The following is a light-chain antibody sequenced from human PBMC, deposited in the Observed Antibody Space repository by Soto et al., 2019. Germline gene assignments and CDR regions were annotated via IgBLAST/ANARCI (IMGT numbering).Light chain of an antibody. CDR1: QSVSSY. Sequence: EIVLTQSPATLSLSPGERATLSCRASQSVSSYLAWYQQKPGQAPSLLLYDASNRATGIPARFSGSGSGTDFTLTISSLEPEDFAVYYCQQRSNWPRGTFGQGTKVDI. CDR2: DAS. V-gene: IGKV3-11*01. CDR3: QQRSNWPRGT. J-gene: IGKJ1*01.